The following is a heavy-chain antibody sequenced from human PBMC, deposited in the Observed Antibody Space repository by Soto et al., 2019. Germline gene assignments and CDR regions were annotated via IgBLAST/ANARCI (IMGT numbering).Heavy chain of an antibody. CDR3: GHRLTDYYDSSGYYAFDY. D-gene: IGHD3-22*01. CDR2: IYWDDDK. J-gene: IGHJ4*02. V-gene: IGHV2-5*02. CDR1: GFSLSTSGVG. Sequence: SGPTLVNPTQTLTLTCTFSGFSLSTSGVGVGWIRQPPGKALEWLALIYWDDDKRYSPSLKSRLTITKDTSKNQVVLTMTNMDPVDTATYYCGHRLTDYYDSSGYYAFDYWGQGTLVTVSS.